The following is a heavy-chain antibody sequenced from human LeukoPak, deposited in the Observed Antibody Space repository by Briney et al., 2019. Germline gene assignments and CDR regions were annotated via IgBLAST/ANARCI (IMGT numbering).Heavy chain of an antibody. CDR2: IKQDGSEK. V-gene: IGHV3-7*03. CDR3: AKDIISSAAGTPPSDAFDI. CDR1: GFTISSYW. J-gene: IGHJ3*02. Sequence: GGSLRLSCASSGFTISSYWMTWVRQAPGKGLEWVANIKQDGSEKYYVDSVEGRFAISRDNAKNSLYLQMNSLRAEDTALYYCAKDIISSAAGTPPSDAFDIWGQGTMVTVSS. D-gene: IGHD6-13*01.